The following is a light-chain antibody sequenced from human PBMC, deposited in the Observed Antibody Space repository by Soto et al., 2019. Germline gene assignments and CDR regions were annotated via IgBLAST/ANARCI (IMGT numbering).Light chain of an antibody. V-gene: IGKV1-5*03. CDR2: KAS. CDR3: QHYNSYSEA. CDR1: QTISSW. J-gene: IGKJ1*01. Sequence: DSQMTQSASTLSGSVGDRVTITFRASQTISSWLAWYQQKQGKAHKLLIYKASILKSGVPSRLSGSGYGTEFTLTISSLQPDDFATYYCQHYNSYSEAFGQGTKVDIK.